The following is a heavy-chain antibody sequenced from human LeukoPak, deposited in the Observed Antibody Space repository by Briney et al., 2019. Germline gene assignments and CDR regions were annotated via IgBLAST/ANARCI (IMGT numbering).Heavy chain of an antibody. CDR1: GYTFTSYA. D-gene: IGHD4-11*01. V-gene: IGHV1-3*01. CDR3: ARGCGAYSPHPVGCFYYYYGMDV. Sequence: ASVKVSCKASGYTFTSYAMHWVRQAPGQRLEWMGWINAGNGNTKYSQKFQGRVTITRDTSASTAYMELSSLRSEDTAVYYCARGCGAYSPHPVGCFYYYYGMDVWGQGTTVTVSS. J-gene: IGHJ6*02. CDR2: INAGNGNT.